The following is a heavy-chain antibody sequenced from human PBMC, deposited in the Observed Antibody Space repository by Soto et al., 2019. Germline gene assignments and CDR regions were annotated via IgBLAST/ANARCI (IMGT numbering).Heavy chain of an antibody. J-gene: IGHJ6*02. CDR2: IIPIFGTA. Sequence: GXSVKVSCKASGGTFSSYAISWVRQAPGQGLEWMGGIIPIFGTANYAQKFQGRVTITADESTSTAYMELSSLRSEDTAVYYCARGTIFGVVTAHYGMDVWGQGTTVTVSS. V-gene: IGHV1-69*13. CDR3: ARGTIFGVVTAHYGMDV. CDR1: GGTFSSYA. D-gene: IGHD3-3*01.